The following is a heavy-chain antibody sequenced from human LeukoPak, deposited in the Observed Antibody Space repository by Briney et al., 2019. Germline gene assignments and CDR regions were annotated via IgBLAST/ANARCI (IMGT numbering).Heavy chain of an antibody. J-gene: IGHJ3*02. CDR1: GFTFNSYY. Sequence: GGSLRLSCAASGFTFNSYYMNWVRQAPGKGLEWVSSIHSSDSYINYADSVRGRFTISRDNAKSSLYLQMNSLRAEDTAVYYCARGVLGYGRNDAFDIWGQGTMVPVSS. CDR2: IHSSDSYI. CDR3: ARGVLGYGRNDAFDI. D-gene: IGHD4-23*01. V-gene: IGHV3-21*01.